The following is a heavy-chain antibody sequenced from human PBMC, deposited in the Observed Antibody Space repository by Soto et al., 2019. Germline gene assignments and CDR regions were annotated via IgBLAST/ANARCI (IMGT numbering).Heavy chain of an antibody. D-gene: IGHD3-9*01. J-gene: IGHJ4*02. CDR3: ARNNVLTVDFDY. Sequence: PGGSLRLSCAASGFTFNTYYMNWVRRAPGKGLEWVSSISSSSTYIEYADSVKGRFTISRDNARNILYLRINILRVEVTAVFYCARNNVLTVDFDYWGQGTLVSVSS. CDR1: GFTFNTYY. V-gene: IGHV3-21*06. CDR2: ISSSSTYI.